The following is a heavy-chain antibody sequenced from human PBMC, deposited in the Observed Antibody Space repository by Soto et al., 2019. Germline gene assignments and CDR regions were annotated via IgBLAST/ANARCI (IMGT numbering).Heavy chain of an antibody. Sequence: SETLSLTCTVSGGSISNHYWSWIRQPPGKGLEWIGYVFYSGSTNYNPSLKSRVAISVDTSRNQFSLRLSSVTPADTAVYYCARGAAMIPYFFDYWGQGTLVTVSS. V-gene: IGHV4-59*11. J-gene: IGHJ4*02. CDR3: ARGAAMIPYFFDY. CDR2: VFYSGST. D-gene: IGHD3-16*01. CDR1: GGSISNHY.